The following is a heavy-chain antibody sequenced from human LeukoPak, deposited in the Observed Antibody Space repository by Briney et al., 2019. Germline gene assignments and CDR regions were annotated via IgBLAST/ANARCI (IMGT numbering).Heavy chain of an antibody. CDR1: GFTFSSYG. CDR2: ISYDGSNK. D-gene: IGHD3-22*01. CDR3: AKAFYYDSSGYSPFDY. Sequence: GGSLRLSCAASGFTFSSYGMHWVRQAPGKGLEWVAVISYDGSNKYYADSVKGRFTISRDSSKNTLYLQMNSLRAEDTAVYYCAKAFYYDSSGYSPFDYWGQGTLVTVSS. V-gene: IGHV3-30*18. J-gene: IGHJ4*02.